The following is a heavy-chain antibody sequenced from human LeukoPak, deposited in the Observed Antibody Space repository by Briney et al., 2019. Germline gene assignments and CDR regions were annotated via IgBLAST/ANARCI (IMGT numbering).Heavy chain of an antibody. D-gene: IGHD3-9*01. V-gene: IGHV3-23*01. CDR1: GFTFSSYA. CDR2: ISGSGGST. J-gene: IGHJ6*02. Sequence: GGSLRLSCAVSGFTFSSYAMSWVRQAPGKGLEWVSAISGSGGSTYYADSVKGRFTISRDNSKNTLYLQMNSLRPEDTGGYYCAKCRVRSSDILTGCNYGMDVWGQGTTVTVSS. CDR3: AKCRVRSSDILTGCNYGMDV.